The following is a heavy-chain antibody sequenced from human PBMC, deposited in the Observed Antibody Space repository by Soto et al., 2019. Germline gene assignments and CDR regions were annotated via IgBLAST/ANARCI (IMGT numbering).Heavy chain of an antibody. V-gene: IGHV1-8*01. CDR2: MNPNSGNT. Sequence: ASVKVSCKASGYTFTSYDINWVRQATGQGLEWMGWMNPNSGNTGYAQKFQGRVTMTRNTSISTAYMELSSLRSDDTAVYYCARSGSWTPRYYYGMDVWGQGTTVTVSS. CDR3: ARSGSWTPRYYYGMDV. J-gene: IGHJ6*02. CDR1: GYTFTSYD. D-gene: IGHD6-13*01.